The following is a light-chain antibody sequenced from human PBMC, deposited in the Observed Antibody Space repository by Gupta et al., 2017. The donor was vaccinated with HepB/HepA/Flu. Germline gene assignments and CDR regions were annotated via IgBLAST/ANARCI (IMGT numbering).Light chain of an antibody. CDR2: RDG. CDR1: KIGNKN. J-gene: IGLJ1*01. V-gene: IGLV3-9*01. Sequence: SCALTQPHSIPVALGQTARIICGGNKIGNKNVHWYQQKPGQAPILFIYRDGNRPAGIPERYSGSNSGNTATLTIRSAQAGDEADFYCQVWDSSTAVFGTGTKVTVL. CDR3: QVWDSSTAV.